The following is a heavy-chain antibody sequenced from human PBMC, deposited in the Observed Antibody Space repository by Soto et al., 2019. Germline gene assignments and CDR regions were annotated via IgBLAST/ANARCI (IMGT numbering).Heavy chain of an antibody. J-gene: IGHJ6*02. CDR3: ARDLGLLYCSSTSCPTHYYGMDV. Sequence: GGSLRLSCAASGFTFSSYGMHWVRQAPGKGLEWVAVIWYDGSNKYYADSVKGRFTISRDNSKNTLYLQMNSLRAEDTAVYYCARDLGLLYCSSTSCPTHYYGMDVWGQGTTVTVSS. D-gene: IGHD2-2*01. CDR1: GFTFSSYG. V-gene: IGHV3-33*01. CDR2: IWYDGSNK.